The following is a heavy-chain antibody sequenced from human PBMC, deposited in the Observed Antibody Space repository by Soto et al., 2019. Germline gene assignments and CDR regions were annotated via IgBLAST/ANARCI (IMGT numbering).Heavy chain of an antibody. D-gene: IGHD6-13*01. V-gene: IGHV3-23*01. J-gene: IGHJ6*02. Sequence: EVQLLESGGGLVQPGGSLRLSCAASGFTFSSYAMSWVRQAPGKGREWVSDISGSGGSTYYADSVKGRFTISRDNSKNTLYLQMNSLRAEDTAVYYCARGDQIAAAGTGVYYYYYGMDVWGQGTTVTVSS. CDR1: GFTFSSYA. CDR2: ISGSGGST. CDR3: ARGDQIAAAGTGVYYYYYGMDV.